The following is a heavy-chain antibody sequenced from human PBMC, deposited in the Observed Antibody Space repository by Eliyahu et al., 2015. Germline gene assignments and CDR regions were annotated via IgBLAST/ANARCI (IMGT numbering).Heavy chain of an antibody. Sequence: QVQLVESGGGVXQPGRSVRLSCVASGFTFSNYPMHWVRQAPGKGLXWVAVISYDGVSKXAADSVKGRFTVSRDNSQNTLYLQMNSLTPEDTAVYYCARDRLPNYKFWGGPFDSWGQGILVTVSS. CDR2: ISYDGVSK. CDR3: ARDRLPNYKFWGGPFDS. V-gene: IGHV3-30-3*01. CDR1: GFTFSNYP. J-gene: IGHJ4*02. D-gene: IGHD3-3*01.